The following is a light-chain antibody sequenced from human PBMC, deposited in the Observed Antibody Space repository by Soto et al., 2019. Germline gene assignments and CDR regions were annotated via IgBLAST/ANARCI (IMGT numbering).Light chain of an antibody. J-gene: IGLJ3*02. CDR3: CSYTSTNSRV. CDR2: EVS. CDR1: SNDVGGYNY. Sequence: QSALTQPASMSGSPGQSITISCTGTSNDVGGYNYVSWYQQHPGKAPKLMIFEVSNRPSGVSNRFSGSKSGNTASLTISGLQAEDEAYYYCCSYTSTNSRVFGVGTKLTVL. V-gene: IGLV2-14*01.